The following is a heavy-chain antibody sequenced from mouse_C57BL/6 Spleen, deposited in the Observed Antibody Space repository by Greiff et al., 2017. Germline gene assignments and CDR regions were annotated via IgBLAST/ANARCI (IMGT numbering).Heavy chain of an antibody. CDR3: ARSGGYWYFGV. CDR1: GYTFTSYW. CDR2: IDPSDSYT. Sequence: QVQLKQPGAELVKPGASVKLSCKASGYTFTSYWMQWVKQRPGQGLEWIGEIDPSDSYTNYNQKFKGKATLTVDTSSSTAYMQLSSLTSEDSAVYYCARSGGYWYFGVWGTGATVTVAS. V-gene: IGHV1-50*01. D-gene: IGHD3-1*01. J-gene: IGHJ1*03.